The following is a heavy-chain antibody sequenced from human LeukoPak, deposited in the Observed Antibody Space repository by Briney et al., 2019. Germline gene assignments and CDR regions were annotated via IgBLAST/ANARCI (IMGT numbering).Heavy chain of an antibody. D-gene: IGHD3-9*01. Sequence: PSETLSLTCTVSGYSISSGYYWGWIRQPPGKGLEWVSSISSSSSYIYYADSVKGRFTISRDNAKNSLYLQMNSLRAEDTAVYYCARDYQSWYDILTGYPGYWGQGTLVTVSS. CDR1: GYSISSGYY. V-gene: IGHV3-21*01. CDR3: ARDYQSWYDILTGYPGY. J-gene: IGHJ4*02. CDR2: ISSSSSYI.